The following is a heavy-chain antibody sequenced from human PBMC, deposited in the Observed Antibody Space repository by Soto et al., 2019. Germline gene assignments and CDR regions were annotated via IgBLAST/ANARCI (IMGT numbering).Heavy chain of an antibody. Sequence: GASVKVSCKASGGTFSSYAISWVRQAPGQGLEWMGGIIPIFGTANYAQKFQGRVTITADKSTSTAYMELSSLRSEDTAVYYCARVGIVATIPGHYYCYYGMDVWGQGTTVTVSS. CDR1: GGTFSSYA. CDR2: IIPIFGTA. V-gene: IGHV1-69*06. D-gene: IGHD5-12*01. J-gene: IGHJ6*02. CDR3: ARVGIVATIPGHYYCYYGMDV.